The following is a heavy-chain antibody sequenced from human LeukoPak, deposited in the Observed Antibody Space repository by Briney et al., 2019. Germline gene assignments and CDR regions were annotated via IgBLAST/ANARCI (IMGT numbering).Heavy chain of an antibody. J-gene: IGHJ4*02. CDR2: IIPIFGTA. V-gene: IGHV1-69*13. CDR1: GGTFSSYA. D-gene: IGHD6-19*01. Sequence: ASVKVSCKASGGTFSSYAISWVRQAPGQGLKWMGGIIPIFGTANYAQKFQGRVTITADESTSTAYMELSSLRSEDTAVYYCARSVRQWLVLWNFDYWGQGTLVTVSS. CDR3: ARSVRQWLVLWNFDY.